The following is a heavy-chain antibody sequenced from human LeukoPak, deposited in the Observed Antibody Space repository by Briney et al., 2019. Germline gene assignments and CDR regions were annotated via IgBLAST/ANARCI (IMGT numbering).Heavy chain of an antibody. CDR3: ATWEDGDPRGAVDYFDY. D-gene: IGHD4-17*01. Sequence: GGSLRLSCAASGFTFSSYAMSWVRQAPGKGLEWVSAISGSGGSTYYADSVKGRFTISRDNSKNTLYLQMNSLRAEDTAVYYCATWEDGDPRGAVDYFDYWGQGTLVTVSS. CDR2: ISGSGGST. V-gene: IGHV3-23*01. CDR1: GFTFSSYA. J-gene: IGHJ4*02.